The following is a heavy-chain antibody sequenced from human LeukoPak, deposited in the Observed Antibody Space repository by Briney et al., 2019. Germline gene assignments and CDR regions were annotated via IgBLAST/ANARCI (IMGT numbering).Heavy chain of an antibody. J-gene: IGHJ4*02. V-gene: IGHV4-59*11. CDR1: GGSISTHY. Sequence: SETLSLTCTVSGGSISTHYWSWIRQPPGKGLEWIGYIYYSGSTNYNPSLKSRVTISVDTSKNQFSLILNSVTAADTAVYYCARGRISSGWFAHFDFWGQGILVPVSS. CDR3: ARGRISSGWFAHFDF. D-gene: IGHD6-19*01. CDR2: IYYSGST.